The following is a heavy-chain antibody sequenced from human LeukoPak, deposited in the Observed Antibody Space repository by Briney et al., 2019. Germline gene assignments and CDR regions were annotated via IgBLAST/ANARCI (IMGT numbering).Heavy chain of an antibody. Sequence: GGSLRLSCTASGFTFDDYAMHWVRQAPGKGLEWVSGVDWNSGSVDYADSVKGRFTISRDNAKNSLYLQMNSLGPEDTALYYCVKDRSSSWYSFDYWGQGILVTVSS. D-gene: IGHD6-13*01. V-gene: IGHV3-9*01. J-gene: IGHJ4*02. CDR3: VKDRSSSWYSFDY. CDR1: GFTFDDYA. CDR2: VDWNSGSV.